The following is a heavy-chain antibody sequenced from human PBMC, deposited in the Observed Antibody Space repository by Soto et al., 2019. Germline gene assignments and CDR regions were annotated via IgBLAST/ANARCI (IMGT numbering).Heavy chain of an antibody. CDR2: IYYSGST. D-gene: IGHD4-17*01. CDR3: ARQSGSGDYVHYYYGMDV. J-gene: IGHJ6*02. CDR1: GGSISSSSYY. Sequence: PSETLSLTCTVSGGSISSSSYYWGWIRQPPGKGLEWIGSIYYSGSTYYNPSLKSRVTISVDTSKNQFSLKLSSVTAADTAVYYCARQSGSGDYVHYYYGMDVWGQGTTVTVSS. V-gene: IGHV4-39*01.